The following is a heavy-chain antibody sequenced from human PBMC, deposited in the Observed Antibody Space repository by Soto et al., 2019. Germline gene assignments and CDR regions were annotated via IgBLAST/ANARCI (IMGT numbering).Heavy chain of an antibody. CDR3: ARDLRGVAAFLYDGMDV. V-gene: IGHV3-48*02. J-gene: IGHJ6*02. D-gene: IGHD6-19*01. Sequence: GGSLRLSCAASGFTFSSYSMNWVRQAPGKGLVWVSYISSSSSTIYYADSVKGRFTISRDNAKNSLYLQMNSLRDEDTAVYYCARDLRGVAAFLYDGMDVWGLGTTVTVSS. CDR2: ISSSSSTI. CDR1: GFTFSSYS.